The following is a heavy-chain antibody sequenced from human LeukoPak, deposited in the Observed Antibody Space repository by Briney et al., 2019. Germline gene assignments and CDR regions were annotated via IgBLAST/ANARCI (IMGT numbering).Heavy chain of an antibody. V-gene: IGHV3-21*01. Sequence: GGSLRLSCAASGFTFSSYSMNWVRQAPGKGLEWVSSISSSSSYIYYAESVKGRFTISRDNDKNSLYLQMNSLRAEDTAVYYCARDLPHTYYYDSSRSFDYWGQGTMVTVSS. CDR3: ARDLPHTYYYDSSRSFDY. CDR1: GFTFSSYS. CDR2: ISSSSSYI. J-gene: IGHJ4*02. D-gene: IGHD3-22*01.